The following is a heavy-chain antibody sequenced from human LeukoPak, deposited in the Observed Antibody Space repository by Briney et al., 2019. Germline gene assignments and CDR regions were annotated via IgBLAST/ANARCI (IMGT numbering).Heavy chain of an antibody. V-gene: IGHV1-18*01. Sequence: GASVKVSCKASGYTFSNYDINWVRQAPGQGLEWMGWISAYNGNTNYAQKLQGRVTMTTDTSTSTAYMELRSLRSDDTAVYYCAREYCSSTSCYNFVDYWGQGTLVTVSS. CDR1: GYTFSNYD. D-gene: IGHD2-2*02. CDR3: AREYCSSTSCYNFVDY. CDR2: ISAYNGNT. J-gene: IGHJ4*02.